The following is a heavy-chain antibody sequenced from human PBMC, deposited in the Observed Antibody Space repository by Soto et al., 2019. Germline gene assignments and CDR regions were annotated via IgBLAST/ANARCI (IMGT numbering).Heavy chain of an antibody. Sequence: SVKVSCKASGCTFSSYAISWVRQAPGQGLEWMGGIIPIFGTANYAQKFQGRVTITADESTSTAYMELSSLRSEDTAVYYCARPYYYDSSGSHYFDYWGQGTLVTVS. D-gene: IGHD3-22*01. V-gene: IGHV1-69*13. CDR3: ARPYYYDSSGSHYFDY. CDR1: GCTFSSYA. CDR2: IIPIFGTA. J-gene: IGHJ4*02.